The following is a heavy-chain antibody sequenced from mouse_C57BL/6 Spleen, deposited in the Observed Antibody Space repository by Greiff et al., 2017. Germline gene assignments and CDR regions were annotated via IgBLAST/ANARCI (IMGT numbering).Heavy chain of an antibody. CDR1: GYTFTSYW. V-gene: IGHV1-64*01. J-gene: IGHJ4*01. Sequence: QVQLQQPGAELVKPGASVKLSCKASGYTFTSYWMHWVKQRPGQGLEWIGMIHPNSGSTNYNEKFKSKATLTVDKSSSTAYMQLSSLTSEDSAVYDCARYYDYDYYAMDYWGQGTSVTVSS. CDR2: IHPNSGST. CDR3: ARYYDYDYYAMDY. D-gene: IGHD2-4*01.